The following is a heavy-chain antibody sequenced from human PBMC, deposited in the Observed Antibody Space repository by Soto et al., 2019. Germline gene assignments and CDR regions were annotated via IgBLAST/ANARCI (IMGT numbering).Heavy chain of an antibody. CDR3: AKGGHFYDSSFCACNL. CDR2: ISYDGSNE. J-gene: IGHJ3*01. D-gene: IGHD3-22*01. Sequence: QVQMVESGGGVVQPGRSLRLSCAASGFTPSVYDLHWVRQAPDKGLEWVAIISYDGSNEHYADSVRGRLTISRDNCKNTLYLEIDRLRHEDTAVYRCAKGGHFYDSSFCACNLWGQGTVVTVSS. V-gene: IGHV3-30*18. CDR1: GFTPSVYD.